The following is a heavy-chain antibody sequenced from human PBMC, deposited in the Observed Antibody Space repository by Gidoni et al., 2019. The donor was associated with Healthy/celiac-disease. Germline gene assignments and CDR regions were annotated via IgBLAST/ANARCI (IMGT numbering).Heavy chain of an antibody. CDR1: GGSFSGYY. V-gene: IGHV4-34*01. J-gene: IGHJ4*02. CDR3: ARGAWWLRYPDY. Sequence: QVQLQQWGAGLLKPSETLSLTCAVYGGSFSGYYWSWIRQPPGKGLEWIGEINHSGSTNYNPSLKSRVTISVDTSKNQFSLKLSSVTAADTAVYYCARGAWWLRYPDYWGQGTLVTVSS. D-gene: IGHD5-12*01. CDR2: INHSGST.